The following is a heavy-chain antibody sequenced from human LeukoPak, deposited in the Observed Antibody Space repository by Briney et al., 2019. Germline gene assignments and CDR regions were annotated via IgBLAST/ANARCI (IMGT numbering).Heavy chain of an antibody. Sequence: PGGSLRLSCAASGFTFSSYAMSWVRQAPGKGLEWVSAISGSGGSTYYADSVKGRFTISRDNSKNTLYLQMNSLRAEATAVYYCAKAPDNLNGWYYGDYWGQGTLVTVSS. CDR1: GFTFSSYA. D-gene: IGHD6-19*01. CDR3: AKAPDNLNGWYYGDY. V-gene: IGHV3-23*01. J-gene: IGHJ4*02. CDR2: ISGSGGST.